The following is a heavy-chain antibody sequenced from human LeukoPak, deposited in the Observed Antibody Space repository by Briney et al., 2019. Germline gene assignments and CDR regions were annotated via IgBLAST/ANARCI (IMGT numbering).Heavy chain of an antibody. V-gene: IGHV1-46*01. CDR2: INPGGDNT. CDR3: ARIRDGYNDAYDI. J-gene: IGHJ3*02. CDR1: GGTFISYA. D-gene: IGHD5-24*01. Sequence: VSVKVSCKASGGTFISYAISWVRQAPGQRLEWMGLINPGGDNTNYAQNFQGRVTMTRDTSASTVYMELSSLRSEDTAIYYCARIRDGYNDAYDIWGQGTVVTVPS.